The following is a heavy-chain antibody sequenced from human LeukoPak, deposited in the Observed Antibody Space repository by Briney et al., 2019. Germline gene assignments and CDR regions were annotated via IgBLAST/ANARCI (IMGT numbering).Heavy chain of an antibody. J-gene: IGHJ4*02. D-gene: IGHD3-3*01. Sequence: GGSLRLSCAASGFTFSSYAMSWVRQAPGKGLEWVSAISGSGGSTYYADSVKGRFTISRDNSKNTLYLQMNSLRAEDTAVYYCAKRDDFWSGYYTFDYWGQGTLVTVSS. CDR3: AKRDDFWSGYYTFDY. CDR1: GFTFSSYA. CDR2: ISGSGGST. V-gene: IGHV3-23*01.